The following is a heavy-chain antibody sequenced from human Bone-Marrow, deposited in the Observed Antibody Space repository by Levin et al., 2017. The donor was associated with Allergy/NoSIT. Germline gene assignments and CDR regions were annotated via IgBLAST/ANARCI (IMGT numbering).Heavy chain of an antibody. D-gene: IGHD6-19*01. J-gene: IGHJ4*02. Sequence: SGPTLVKPTQTLALTCTFSGFSLTSSGEGVGWIRQPPGKAPEWLALIYWDDDKRYRSSLQSRLNITKDTSRNQVVLTMTNVDPVDTATYYCAHSTGWDYYFDFWGQGSLVAVSS. CDR2: IYWDDDK. CDR1: GFSLTSSGEG. V-gene: IGHV2-5*02. CDR3: AHSTGWDYYFDF.